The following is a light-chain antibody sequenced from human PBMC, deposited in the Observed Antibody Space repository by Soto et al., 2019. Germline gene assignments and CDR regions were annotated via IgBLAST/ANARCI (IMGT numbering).Light chain of an antibody. J-gene: IGKJ4*01. V-gene: IGKV4-1*01. CDR2: WAS. CDR1: QNILYRSNNKNY. Sequence: DIVMTQSPDSLAVSLGERATFNCKSSQNILYRSNNKNYLAWYQHKPGQPPKLLIYWASTRESGVPDRFSGSGSGTDFTLTISSLQAEDVAVYYCQQYYSTPLTFGGETKVEIK. CDR3: QQYYSTPLT.